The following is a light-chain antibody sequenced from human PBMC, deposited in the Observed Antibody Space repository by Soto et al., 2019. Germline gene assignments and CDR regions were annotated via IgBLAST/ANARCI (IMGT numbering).Light chain of an antibody. V-gene: IGKV1-5*03. CDR3: QQYNSYSWT. Sequence: DIQMTQSPSPLSASLGDRVTITCRASQSVNRWLAWYQQKPGKAPKLLIYETSSLESGVPSRFGGSGSGTEFTLTISSLQPDDFAIYYCQQYNSYSWTFGQGTKVDIK. CDR2: ETS. J-gene: IGKJ1*01. CDR1: QSVNRW.